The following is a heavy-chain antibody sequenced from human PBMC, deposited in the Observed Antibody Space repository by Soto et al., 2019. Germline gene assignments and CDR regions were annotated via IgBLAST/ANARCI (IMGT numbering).Heavy chain of an antibody. Sequence: EVQLLESGGGLVQPGGSLRLSCAASGFTFRSYAMSWVRHAPGKGLEWVSVVTGNGVTTYYADSVKGRFTISRDNSVNTLFLQMNSLRAENTAMYYCSKGGVTTVTQIDYWGQGTLVTVSS. J-gene: IGHJ4*02. V-gene: IGHV3-23*01. CDR3: SKGGVTTVTQIDY. CDR2: VTGNGVTT. D-gene: IGHD4-17*01. CDR1: GFTFRSYA.